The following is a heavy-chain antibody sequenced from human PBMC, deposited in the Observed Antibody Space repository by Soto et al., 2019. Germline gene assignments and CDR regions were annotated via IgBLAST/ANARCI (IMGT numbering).Heavy chain of an antibody. J-gene: IGHJ6*02. CDR3: AKDTGPSSSWYNYYYYYGMDV. V-gene: IGHV3-9*01. CDR1: GFTFDDYA. Sequence: SLRLSCAASGFTFDDYAMHWVRQAPGKGLEWVSGISWNSGSIGYADSVKGRFTISRDNAKNSLYLQMNSLRAEDTALYYCAKDTGPSSSWYNYYYYYGMDVWGQGTTVTVSS. D-gene: IGHD6-13*01. CDR2: ISWNSGSI.